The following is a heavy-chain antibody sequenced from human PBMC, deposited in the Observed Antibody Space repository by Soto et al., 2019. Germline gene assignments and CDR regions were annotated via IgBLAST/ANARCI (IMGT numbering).Heavy chain of an antibody. D-gene: IGHD5-18*01. CDR1: GYTFTSYG. Sequence: QVQLVQSGAEVKKPGASVKVSCKASGYTFTSYGISWVRQAPGQGLEWMGWISAYNGNTNYAQKLQGRVTTTTDTSTRTSFMGVRRLGSDDTAVYFWGRGKPWLPRGEFDYLGQGTLVTVSS. V-gene: IGHV1-18*04. CDR2: ISAYNGNT. J-gene: IGHJ4*02. CDR3: GRGKPWLPRGEFDY.